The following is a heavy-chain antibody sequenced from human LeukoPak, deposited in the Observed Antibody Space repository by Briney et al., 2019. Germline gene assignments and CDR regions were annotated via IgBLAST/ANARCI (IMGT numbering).Heavy chain of an antibody. V-gene: IGHV4-39*01. CDR1: GGSISSSSYY. J-gene: IGHJ4*02. CDR2: IYYSGST. Sequence: PSETLSLTCTVSGGSISSSSYYWGWIRQPPGKGLEWIGRIYYSGSTYYNPSLKSRSTISVDTSKNQFSLKLSSVTAADTAVYYCASQSRGGYYDSSGYLGYWGQGTLVTVSS. CDR3: ASQSRGGYYDSSGYLGY. D-gene: IGHD3-22*01.